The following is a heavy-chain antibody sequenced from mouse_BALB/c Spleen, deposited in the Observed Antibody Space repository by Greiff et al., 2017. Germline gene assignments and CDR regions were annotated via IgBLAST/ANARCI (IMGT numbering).Heavy chain of an antibody. J-gene: IGHJ4*01. D-gene: IGHD1-1*02. CDR3: ARKDYASGMDY. V-gene: IGHV7-3*02. CDR1: GFTFTDYY. CDR2: IRNKANGYTT. Sequence: EVKVEESGGGLVQPGGSLRLSCATSGFTFTDYYMSWVRQPPGKALEWLGFIRNKANGYTTEYSASVKGRFTISRDNSQSILYLQMNTLRAEDSATYYCARKDYASGMDYWGQGTSVTVSS.